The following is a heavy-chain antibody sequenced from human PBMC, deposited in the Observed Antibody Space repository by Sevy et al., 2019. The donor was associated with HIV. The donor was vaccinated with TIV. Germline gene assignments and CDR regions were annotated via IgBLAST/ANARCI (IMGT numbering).Heavy chain of an antibody. V-gene: IGHV3-30*18. CDR3: AKGSKATDSAFDL. J-gene: IGHJ3*01. Sequence: GGSLRLSCAASGFTFSNYGMHWVRQAPGKGLEWVAVVSYDGSTKYYADFVKGRFTISRDNSKNTVYLQMYTLRTEDTAVFYCAKGSKATDSAFDLWGQGTMVTVSS. CDR1: GFTFSNYG. D-gene: IGHD1-26*01. CDR2: VSYDGSTK.